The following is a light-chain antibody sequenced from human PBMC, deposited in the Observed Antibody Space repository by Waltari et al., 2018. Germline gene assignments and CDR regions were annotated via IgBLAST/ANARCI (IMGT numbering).Light chain of an antibody. Sequence: QSALTQPPSASGSPGQSVTISCTGTSSDGGGYNYVSWYQQHPGKAPKLMIYEVSKRPSGVPDRFSGSKSGNTASLTVSGLQAEDEADYYCSSYAGSTLGVFGGGTKLTVL. CDR3: SSYAGSTLGV. J-gene: IGLJ2*01. CDR1: SSDGGGYNY. V-gene: IGLV2-8*01. CDR2: EVS.